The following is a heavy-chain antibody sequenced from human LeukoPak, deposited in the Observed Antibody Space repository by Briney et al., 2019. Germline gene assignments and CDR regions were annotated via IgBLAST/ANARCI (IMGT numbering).Heavy chain of an antibody. J-gene: IGHJ5*02. CDR1: GGSISRGDYY. CDR3: ARDLYIRSSGEFDP. CDR2: IYYSGST. V-gene: IGHV4-30-4*08. D-gene: IGHD3-3*02. Sequence: PSQTLSLTCTVSGGSISRGDYYWSWIRQPPGKGLEWIGYIYYSGSTFYNPSLKSRVTISVDTSKNQFSLKLSSVTAADTAVYYCARDLYIRSSGEFDPWGQGTLVTVSS.